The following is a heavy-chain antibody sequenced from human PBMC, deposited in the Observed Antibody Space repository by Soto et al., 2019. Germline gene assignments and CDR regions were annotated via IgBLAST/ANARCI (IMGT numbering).Heavy chain of an antibody. J-gene: IGHJ5*02. CDR3: ARAISGYVT. D-gene: IGHD5-12*01. Sequence: QVQLVQSGAEVKKPGASVKVSCKASGITYTTYAIHWVRQAPGQGLEWMGWINTGNGNTRYSQRFQGRVTLTTDTSASTAYMDLSSLTSEYTAVYYCARAISGYVTWGQGTLITVSS. CDR2: INTGNGNT. CDR1: GITYTTYA. V-gene: IGHV1-3*04.